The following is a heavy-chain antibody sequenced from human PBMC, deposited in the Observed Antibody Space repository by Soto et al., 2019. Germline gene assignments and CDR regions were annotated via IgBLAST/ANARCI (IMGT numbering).Heavy chain of an antibody. D-gene: IGHD2-15*01. CDR3: ARDFPVVDCSGGSCYLGY. V-gene: IGHV1-18*01. Sequence: ASVKVSCKASGYTFTSYGISWVRQAPGQGLEWMGWISAYNGNTNYAQKLQGRVTMTTDTSTSTAYMELRSLRSDDTAVYYCARDFPVVDCSGGSCYLGYWGQGTLVTVSS. J-gene: IGHJ4*02. CDR2: ISAYNGNT. CDR1: GYTFTSYG.